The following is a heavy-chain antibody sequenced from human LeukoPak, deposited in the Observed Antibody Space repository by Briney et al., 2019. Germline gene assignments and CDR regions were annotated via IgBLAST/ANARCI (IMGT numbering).Heavy chain of an antibody. CDR3: AREGIAVAGAPWGYYFDY. CDR1: GFTFSSYA. CDR2: ISYDGSNK. D-gene: IGHD6-19*01. Sequence: PGGSLRLSCAASGFTFSSYAMSWVRQAPGKGLEWVAVISYDGSNKYYADSVKGRFTISRDNSKNTLYLQMNSLRAEDTAVYYCAREGIAVAGAPWGYYFDYWGQGTLVTVSS. J-gene: IGHJ4*02. V-gene: IGHV3-30*04.